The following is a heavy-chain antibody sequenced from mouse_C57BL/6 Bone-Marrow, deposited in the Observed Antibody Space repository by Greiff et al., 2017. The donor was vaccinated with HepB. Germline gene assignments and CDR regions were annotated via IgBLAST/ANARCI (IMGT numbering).Heavy chain of an antibody. Sequence: EVQRVESGPELVKPGASVKIPCKASGYTFTDYNMDWVKQSHGKSLEWIGDINPNNGGTIYNQKFKGKATLTVDKSSSTAYMELRSLTSEDTAVYYCAIYYNYFDYWGQGTTLTVSS. CDR2: INPNNGGT. D-gene: IGHD1-1*01. CDR3: AIYYNYFDY. CDR1: GYTFTDYN. V-gene: IGHV1-18*01. J-gene: IGHJ2*01.